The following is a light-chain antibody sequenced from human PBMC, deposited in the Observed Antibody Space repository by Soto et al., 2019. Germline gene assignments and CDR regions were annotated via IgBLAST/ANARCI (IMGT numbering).Light chain of an antibody. CDR2: DAS. CDR3: QQRSNRPPT. V-gene: IGKV3-11*01. CDR1: QSVRTY. J-gene: IGKJ1*01. Sequence: EIVLTLSPVTLSLSPGERATLSCRASQSVRTYLAWYQVKPGQAPRLLIYDASNRATGIPARFSGSGSGTDFTLTISSLEPEDFAVYYCQQRSNRPPTFGQGTKADIK.